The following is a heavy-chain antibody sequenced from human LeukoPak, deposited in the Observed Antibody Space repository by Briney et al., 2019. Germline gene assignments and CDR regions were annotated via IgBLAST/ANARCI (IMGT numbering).Heavy chain of an antibody. CDR2: IYYSGST. CDR3: ASFYCSGGSCYQYFSYYYMDV. V-gene: IGHV4-39*01. D-gene: IGHD2-15*01. CDR1: GGSISSSSYY. J-gene: IGHJ6*03. Sequence: SETLSLTCTVSGGSISSSSYYWGWIRQPPGKGLEWVGSIYYSGSTYYNPSLQSRVTISVDTSKNQFSLKLNSVTAADTAVYYCASFYCSGGSCYQYFSYYYMDVWGKGTTVTISS.